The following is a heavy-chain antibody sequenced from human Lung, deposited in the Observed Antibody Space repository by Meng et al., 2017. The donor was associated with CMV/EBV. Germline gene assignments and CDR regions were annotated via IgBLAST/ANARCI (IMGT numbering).Heavy chain of an antibody. V-gene: IGHV4-59*01. CDR1: IDSHRSDY. CDR2: IYRSGTT. J-gene: IGHJ6*02. Sequence: SETLSLXCTVSIDSHRSDYWSWVRLPPGKGLEWIAYIYRSGTTNYNPSLKSRVSISLDRSNNRLSLELESVTAADTAIYYCARATTLVRGYVVPYYYVMDAWGQGXTVTVSS. CDR3: ARATTLVRGYVVPYYYVMDA. D-gene: IGHD3-10*01.